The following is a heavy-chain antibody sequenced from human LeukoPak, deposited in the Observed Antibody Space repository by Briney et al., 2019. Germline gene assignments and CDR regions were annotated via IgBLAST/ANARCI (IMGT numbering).Heavy chain of an antibody. V-gene: IGHV1-2*02. J-gene: IGHJ6*04. D-gene: IGHD2-2*01. Sequence: ASVKVSCKTSGYTFISYFLHWVRQAPGQGLEWVGWINPNTGNTNSSAKFQGRVTLTRDTSISTAYMELSGLRGDDTAVYYCARVFDMVVVPAASHGVDVWGKGTTVTVSS. CDR3: ARVFDMVVVPAASHGVDV. CDR2: INPNTGNT. CDR1: GYTFISYF.